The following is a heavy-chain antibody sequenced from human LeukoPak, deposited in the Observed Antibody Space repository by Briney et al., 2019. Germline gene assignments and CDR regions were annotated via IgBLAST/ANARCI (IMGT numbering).Heavy chain of an antibody. J-gene: IGHJ4*02. V-gene: IGHV4-34*01. CDR2: INHSGST. CDR1: GGSFSGYY. Sequence: PSETLSLTCAVYGGSFSGYYWSWIRQPPGKGLEWIGEINHSGSTNYNPSLKSRVTISVDTSKNQFSLKLSSVTAADTAVYYCARGPYTPGRSGGSCYFRDWGQGTLVTVSS. CDR3: ARGPYTPGRSGGSCYFRD. D-gene: IGHD2-15*01.